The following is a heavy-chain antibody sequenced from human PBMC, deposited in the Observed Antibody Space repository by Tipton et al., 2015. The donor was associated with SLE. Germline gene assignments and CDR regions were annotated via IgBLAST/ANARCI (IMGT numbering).Heavy chain of an antibody. CDR3: ARDPHNWSPYYSIAMDV. D-gene: IGHD1-20*01. CDR2: IYYSGST. Sequence: TLSLTCTVSGGSIRSYYWSWIRQPPGKGLEWIGYIYYSGSTNYNPSLKSRVTISIDTSRNHFSLNLTSMTAADTAVYYCARDPHNWSPYYSIAMDVWGQGTAVTVSS. J-gene: IGHJ6*02. CDR1: GGSIRSYY. V-gene: IGHV4-59*01.